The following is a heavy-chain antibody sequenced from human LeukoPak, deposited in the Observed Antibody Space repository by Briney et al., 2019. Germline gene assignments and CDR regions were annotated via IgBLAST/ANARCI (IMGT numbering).Heavy chain of an antibody. CDR3: ARSGGPGTYHQLRYNWFDP. V-gene: IGHV3-21*01. CDR1: GFTLSDYH. D-gene: IGHD3-10*01. Sequence: GGSLRLSCAASGFTLSDYHMNWVRQAPGKGLEWLSSITTISHYIYYAGAVRGRFTISRDNAKNSLCLQMNSLRGEDTAVYYCARSGGPGTYHQLRYNWFDPWGQGTLVTVSS. J-gene: IGHJ5*02. CDR2: ITTISHYI.